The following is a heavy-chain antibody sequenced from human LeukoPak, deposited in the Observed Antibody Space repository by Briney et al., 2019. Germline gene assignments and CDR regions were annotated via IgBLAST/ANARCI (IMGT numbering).Heavy chain of an antibody. J-gene: IGHJ4*02. CDR3: ASTYCSGGSCYSPLDY. Sequence: SEALSLTCAVYGGSFSGYYWSWIRQPPGKGLXXXXXXXHSGSTNYNPSLESRVTISVDTSKNQFSLKLSSVTAADTAVYYCASTYCSGGSCYSPLDYWGQGTLVTVSS. CDR1: GGSFSGYY. CDR2: XXHSGST. V-gene: IGHV4-34*01. D-gene: IGHD2-15*01.